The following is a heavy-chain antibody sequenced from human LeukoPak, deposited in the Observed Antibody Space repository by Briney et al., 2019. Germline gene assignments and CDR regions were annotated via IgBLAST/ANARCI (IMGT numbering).Heavy chain of an antibody. D-gene: IGHD6-6*01. Sequence: RGSLELSRVGSGFKLNDYYMALIRQTAGERLQRVSYMRRGSPYKAYEDSVKGRFTISRDNGKNSLYLQMNSLTDEDTAVYYCARELGVRRAFDIWGQGTMVTVSS. CDR1: GFKLNDYY. CDR2: MRRGSPYK. J-gene: IGHJ3*02. CDR3: ARELGVRRAFDI. V-gene: IGHV3-11*05.